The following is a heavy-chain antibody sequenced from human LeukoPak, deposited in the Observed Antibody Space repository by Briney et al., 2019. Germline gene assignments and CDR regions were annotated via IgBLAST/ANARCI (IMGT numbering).Heavy chain of an antibody. V-gene: IGHV1-46*01. Sequence: GASVKVSCKASGYTFTSYFIHWVRQAPGQGLEWMGIINPGTGGTTYAQNFQGRVTMTSDTSTSTAYMELTSLRSDDTAVYNCARHPAYCSGDCWGQGTLVTVSS. J-gene: IGHJ4*02. CDR3: ARHPAYCSGDC. D-gene: IGHD2-15*01. CDR2: INPGTGGT. CDR1: GYTFTSYF.